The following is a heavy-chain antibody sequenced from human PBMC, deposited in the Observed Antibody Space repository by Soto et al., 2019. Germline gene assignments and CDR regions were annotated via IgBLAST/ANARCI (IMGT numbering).Heavy chain of an antibody. Sequence: SETLSLTCAVYGGSFSDYYWSWIRQPPGKGLEWIGEINHSGSTNYNPSLKSRVTISVDTSKNQFSLKLSSVTAADTAVYYCARVRAAGGLPSRYYYYYGMDVGGQGTTVT. V-gene: IGHV4-34*01. CDR2: INHSGST. CDR3: ARVRAAGGLPSRYYYYYGMDV. CDR1: GGSFSDYY. D-gene: IGHD6-13*01. J-gene: IGHJ6*02.